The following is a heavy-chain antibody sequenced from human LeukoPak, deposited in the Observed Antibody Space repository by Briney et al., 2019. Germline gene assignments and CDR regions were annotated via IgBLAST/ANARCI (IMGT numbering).Heavy chain of an antibody. CDR3: AKDRQYYDILTGYYSSY. J-gene: IGHJ4*02. V-gene: IGHV3-23*01. Sequence: GGSLRLSRAASGFTFSSYAMSWVRQAPGKGLEWVSAISGSGGSTYYADSVKGRFTISRDNSKNTLYLQMNSLRAEDTAVYYCAKDRQYYDILTGYYSSYWGQGTLVTVSS. D-gene: IGHD3-9*01. CDR1: GFTFSSYA. CDR2: ISGSGGST.